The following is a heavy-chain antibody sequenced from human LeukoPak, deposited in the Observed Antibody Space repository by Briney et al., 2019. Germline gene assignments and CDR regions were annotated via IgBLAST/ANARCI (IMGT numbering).Heavy chain of an antibody. CDR2: ISYDGSNK. D-gene: IGHD4-17*01. Sequence: GGSLRLSCAASGFTFSSYAMHWVRQAPGKGLEWVAVISYDGSNKYYADSVKGRFTISRDNSKNTLYLQMNSLRAEDTAVYYCARDSVKDYGDYGGSFDYWGQGTLVTVSS. J-gene: IGHJ4*02. CDR1: GFTFSSYA. V-gene: IGHV3-30*04. CDR3: ARDSVKDYGDYGGSFDY.